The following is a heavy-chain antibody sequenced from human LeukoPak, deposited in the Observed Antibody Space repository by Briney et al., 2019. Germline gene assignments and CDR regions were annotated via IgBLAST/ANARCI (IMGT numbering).Heavy chain of an antibody. D-gene: IGHD2-2*01. V-gene: IGHV1-69*13. CDR2: IIPIFGTA. Sequence: SVKVSCKASGGTFSSYAIGWVRQAPGQGLEWMGGIIPIFGTANYAQKFQGRVTITADESTSTAYMELSSLRSEDTAVYYCASSPVPAAGHYYYYGMDVWGQGTTVTVSS. CDR1: GGTFSSYA. CDR3: ASSPVPAAGHYYYYGMDV. J-gene: IGHJ6*02.